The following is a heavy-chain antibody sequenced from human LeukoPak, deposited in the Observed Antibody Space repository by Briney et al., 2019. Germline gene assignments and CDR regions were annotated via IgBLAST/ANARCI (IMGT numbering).Heavy chain of an antibody. CDR2: IYYSGST. Sequence: SETLSLTCTVSGGSISSGDYYWSWIRQPPGKGLEWIGYIYYSGSTYYNPSLKSRVTISVDTSKNQFSLKLSSVTAADTAVYYCARVVGQQLEDYYFDYWGQGTLVTVSS. D-gene: IGHD6-13*01. CDR3: ARVVGQQLEDYYFDY. CDR1: GGSISSGDYY. V-gene: IGHV4-30-4*08. J-gene: IGHJ4*02.